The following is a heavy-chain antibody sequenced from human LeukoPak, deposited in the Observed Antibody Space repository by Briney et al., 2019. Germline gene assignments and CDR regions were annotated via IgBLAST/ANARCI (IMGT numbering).Heavy chain of an antibody. Sequence: SETLSLTCTVSGGSISSSSYYWGWIRQPPGKGLGWIGSIYYSGSTYYNPSLKSRVTISVDTSKNQFSLKLSSVTAADTVVYYCARGPRSAFDIWGQGTMVTVSS. D-gene: IGHD1-26*01. CDR1: GGSISSSSYY. CDR3: ARGPRSAFDI. CDR2: IYYSGST. J-gene: IGHJ3*02. V-gene: IGHV4-39*07.